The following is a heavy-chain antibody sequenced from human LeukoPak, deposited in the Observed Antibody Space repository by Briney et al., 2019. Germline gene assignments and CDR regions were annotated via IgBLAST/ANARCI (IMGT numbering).Heavy chain of an antibody. D-gene: IGHD6-19*01. CDR3: ARKQWLNS. Sequence: GGSLRLSCAASGFTFSPYSLIWVRQAPGKGLEWVSSITTGGDDLYYSDSVKGRFTISRDNAKNSLFLQMNNLRAEDTAVYYCARKQWLNSWGQGTRVIVSS. CDR2: ITTGGDDL. J-gene: IGHJ5*02. CDR1: GFTFSPYS. V-gene: IGHV3-21*01.